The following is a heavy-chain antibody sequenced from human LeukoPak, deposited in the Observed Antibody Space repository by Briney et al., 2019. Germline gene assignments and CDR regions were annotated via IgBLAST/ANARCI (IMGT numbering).Heavy chain of an antibody. CDR2: LNHSGST. V-gene: IGHV4-34*01. CDR1: AGSFSGYY. CDR3: ARASQWLGHFDY. Sequence: SETLSLTCAVYAGSFSGYYWSWTRQPPGKGLEWIGELNHSGSTNYNPSLKSRVTISVDTSKNQFSLKLSSVTDADTAVYYCARASQWLGHFDYWVQGTLVTVSS. J-gene: IGHJ4*02. D-gene: IGHD6-19*01.